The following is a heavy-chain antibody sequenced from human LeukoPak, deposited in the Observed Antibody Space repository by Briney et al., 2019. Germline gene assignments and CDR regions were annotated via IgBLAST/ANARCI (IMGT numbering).Heavy chain of an antibody. CDR1: GGSISSGSYY. CDR3: AREDLGRYYDSSGYSFDY. J-gene: IGHJ4*02. D-gene: IGHD3-22*01. Sequence: SQTLSLTCTLSGGSISSGSYYWSWIRQPAGKGLEWIGRIYTSGSTNYNPSLKSRVTISVDTSKNQFSLKLSSVTAADTAVYYCAREDLGRYYDSSGYSFDYWGQGTLVTVSS. V-gene: IGHV4-61*02. CDR2: IYTSGST.